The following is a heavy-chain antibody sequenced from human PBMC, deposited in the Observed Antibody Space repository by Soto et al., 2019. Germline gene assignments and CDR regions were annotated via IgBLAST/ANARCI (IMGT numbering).Heavy chain of an antibody. CDR3: ARRHDALTGPDAFGV. Sequence: QVQLQESGPGLVKASQTLSLTCTISGDSISSDGYYLTWIRQHPGKGREWIGDIYYSGSTSYNPSLESRVTMSVHTSDNQLSLKLLSVTAADTAVYYCARRHDALTGPDAFGVWGQGTKVTVSS. D-gene: IGHD3-9*01. CDR2: IYYSGST. CDR1: GDSISSDGYY. J-gene: IGHJ3*01. V-gene: IGHV4-31*03.